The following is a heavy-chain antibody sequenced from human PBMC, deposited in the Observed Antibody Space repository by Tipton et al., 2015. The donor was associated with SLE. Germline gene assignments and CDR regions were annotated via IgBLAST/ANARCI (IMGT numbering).Heavy chain of an antibody. CDR1: GGYISSSSYY. J-gene: IGHJ4*02. Sequence: TLSLTCTVSGGYISSSSYYWGLIRQPPGKGLEWIGSIYYSGSTYYNPSLKSRDTISVDTSKNQFSLKLSSVTAADTAVYYCARGSCSGGVCYIDYWGQGTLVTVA. D-gene: IGHD2-8*02. V-gene: IGHV4-39*07. CDR2: IYYSGST. CDR3: ARGSCSGGVCYIDY.